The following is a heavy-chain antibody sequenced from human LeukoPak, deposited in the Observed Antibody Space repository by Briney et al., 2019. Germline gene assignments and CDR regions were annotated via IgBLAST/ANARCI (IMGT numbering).Heavy chain of an antibody. CDR3: ARENRITIFGVVITPPYYFDY. CDR2: IIPIFGTA. D-gene: IGHD3-3*01. V-gene: IGHV1-69*01. Sequence: SVKVSCKASGGTFSSYAISWVRQAPGQGLEWMGGIIPIFGTANYAQKFQGRVTITADESTSTAYTELSSLRSEDTAVYYCARENRITIFGVVITPPYYFDYWGQGTLVTVSS. CDR1: GGTFSSYA. J-gene: IGHJ4*02.